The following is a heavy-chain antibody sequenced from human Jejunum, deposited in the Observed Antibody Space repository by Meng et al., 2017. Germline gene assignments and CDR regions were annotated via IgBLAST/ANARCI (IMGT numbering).Heavy chain of an antibody. Sequence: QVRLHESGPGLVKTSETLSPTCYVSGGSISSSSSYWGWVRQPPGEGLEWIGNIYYSEATYYNPSLKSRVTIGIDTSKNLFSLRLTSVTAADTGIYYCARWGIMSGYDYESAYWGQGRLVTVSS. CDR2: IYYSEAT. D-gene: IGHD5-12*01. J-gene: IGHJ4*02. CDR1: GGSISSSSSY. CDR3: ARWGIMSGYDYESAY. V-gene: IGHV4-39*07.